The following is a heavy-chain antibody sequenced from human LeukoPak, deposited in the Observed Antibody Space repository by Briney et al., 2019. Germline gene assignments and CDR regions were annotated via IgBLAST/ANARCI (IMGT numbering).Heavy chain of an antibody. CDR2: TYYRSQWYN. D-gene: IGHD5-18*01. V-gene: IGHV6-1*01. J-gene: IGHJ4*02. CDR1: GDSVSNNSAA. Sequence: SQTLSLTCAISGDSVSNNSAAWNWIRQSPSRGLEWLGRTYYRSQWYNDYAVSVKSRITINPDTSKNQFSLQLNSVTPDDTAVYYCARTNTAIITYDYWGRGTLIPVSS. CDR3: ARTNTAIITYDY.